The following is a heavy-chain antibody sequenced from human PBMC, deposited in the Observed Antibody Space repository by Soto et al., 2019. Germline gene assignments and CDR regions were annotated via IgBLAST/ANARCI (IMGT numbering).Heavy chain of an antibody. J-gene: IGHJ4*02. V-gene: IGHV1-69*01. CDR2: IIPIFGTA. CDR1: GGTFSSYA. D-gene: IGHD2-15*01. CDR3: ASEDCRNTNCLKGFDY. Sequence: QVQLVQSGAEVKKPGSSVKVSCKASGGTFSSYAISWVRQAPGQGREWMGGIIPIFGTANYAQKFQGRVTITADESTSTAYMALNRLTSDDTAVYYCASEDCRNTNCLKGFDYWGQGTLVTVSS.